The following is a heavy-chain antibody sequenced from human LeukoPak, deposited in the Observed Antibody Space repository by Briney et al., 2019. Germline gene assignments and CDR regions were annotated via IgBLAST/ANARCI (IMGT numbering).Heavy chain of an antibody. V-gene: IGHV1-69*13. CDR1: GGTFSSYA. D-gene: IGHD2-15*01. CDR3: AGRWFRGRYYFDY. J-gene: IGHJ4*02. Sequence: SVKVSCKASGGTFSSYAISWVRQAPGQGLEWMGGIIPIFGTANYAQKFQGRVTITADESTCTAYMELSSLRSEDTAVYYCAGRWFRGRYYFDYWGQGTLVTVSS. CDR2: IIPIFGTA.